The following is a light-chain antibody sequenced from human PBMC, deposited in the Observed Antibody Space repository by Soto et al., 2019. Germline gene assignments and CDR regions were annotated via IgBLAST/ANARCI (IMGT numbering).Light chain of an antibody. J-gene: IGKJ5*01. V-gene: IGKV1-9*01. CDR1: QGIRNF. CDR2: AAS. Sequence: VAVSFRASQGIRNFLAWYQQKPGKAPKLLIYAASNLQSGVPSRFSGSGSGTDFTLTISSLQAEDFATYHCHQSSVLPITFAEGTRLEI. CDR3: HQSSVLPIT.